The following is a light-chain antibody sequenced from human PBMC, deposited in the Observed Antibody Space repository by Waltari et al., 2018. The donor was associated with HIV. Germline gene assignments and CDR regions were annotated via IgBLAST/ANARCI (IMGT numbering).Light chain of an antibody. Sequence: QSVLTQPPSASAAPGQKVTISCSGGSSNVGASYVSWYQQLPGAAPKLLIFDDDQRPSGIPDRFSGSKAGTSATLGITGLQTGDEADYYCATWDNRLTTVLFGGGTKLTVL. V-gene: IGLV1-51*01. CDR1: SSNVGASY. CDR3: ATWDNRLTTVL. CDR2: DDD. J-gene: IGLJ2*01.